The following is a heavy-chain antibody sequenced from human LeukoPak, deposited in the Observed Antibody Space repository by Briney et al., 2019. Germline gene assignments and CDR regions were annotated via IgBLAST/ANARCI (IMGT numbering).Heavy chain of an antibody. J-gene: IGHJ4*02. CDR3: ARGDESGSYSY. D-gene: IGHD1-26*01. CDR2: ISGSGGST. Sequence: GGSLRLSCAASGLTFSSYAMSWVRQAPGKGLEWVSAISGSGGSTYYADSVKGRFTISRDNSKNTLYLQMNSLRAEDTAVYYCARGDESGSYSYWGQGTLVTVSS. CDR1: GLTFSSYA. V-gene: IGHV3-23*01.